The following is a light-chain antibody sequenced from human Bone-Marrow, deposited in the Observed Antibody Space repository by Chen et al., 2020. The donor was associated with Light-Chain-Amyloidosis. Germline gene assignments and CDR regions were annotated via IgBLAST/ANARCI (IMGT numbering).Light chain of an antibody. J-gene: IGLJ2*01. V-gene: IGLV3-1*01. CDR2: RDT. CDR1: KLEDKY. Sequence: SYELLQPPSMSVSPGQTATITCSGEKLEDKYVCWYQQKPGQSPVLVIYRDTKRPSGIPERCSGANSGNTATLTISGTQALDEADFYCQAWDSSTVVFGGGTRLTVL. CDR3: QAWDSSTVV.